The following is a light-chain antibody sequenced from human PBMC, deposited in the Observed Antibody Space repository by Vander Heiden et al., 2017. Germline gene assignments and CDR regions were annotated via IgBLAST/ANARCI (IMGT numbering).Light chain of an antibody. Sequence: EIVMTQSPSTLSVSPGERLTLHCRACQRVSSDLDWFQHRPGQAPRLLIYGASTRATGIPGRFSGSGSGKEFTLTSSSLQYEDFAVYFWQQDNDSRSFGQGTRLEI. J-gene: IGKJ5*01. CDR1: QRVSSD. CDR3: QQDNDSRS. V-gene: IGKV3-15*01. CDR2: GAS.